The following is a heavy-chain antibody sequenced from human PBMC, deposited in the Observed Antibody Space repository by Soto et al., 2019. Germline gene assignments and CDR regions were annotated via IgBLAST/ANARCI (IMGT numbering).Heavy chain of an antibody. V-gene: IGHV1-18*01. CDR1: GYTFTSYG. Sequence: QVQLVQSGAEVKKPGASVKVSCKASGYTFTSYGISWVRQAPGQGLEWMGWISAYNGNTNYAQKLQGRVTMTTDTATSTAYMELRSLRSDDTAVYYCAREVYGDYVGSYGMDVWGQGTTVTVSS. D-gene: IGHD4-17*01. CDR2: ISAYNGNT. CDR3: AREVYGDYVGSYGMDV. J-gene: IGHJ6*02.